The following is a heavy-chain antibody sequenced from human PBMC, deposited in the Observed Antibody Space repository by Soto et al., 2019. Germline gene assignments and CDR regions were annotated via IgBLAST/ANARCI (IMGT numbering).Heavy chain of an antibody. Sequence: GASVKVSCKASGYTFISYTMHWVRQAPGQRLEWMGWINADNGNTKYSQKFQGRVTITRDTSASTAYMELSSLISEDTAVYYCEREVPMYQVVFDYWGQGTLVTVSS. V-gene: IGHV1-3*01. CDR2: INADNGNT. J-gene: IGHJ4*02. D-gene: IGHD2-15*01. CDR1: GYTFISYT. CDR3: EREVPMYQVVFDY.